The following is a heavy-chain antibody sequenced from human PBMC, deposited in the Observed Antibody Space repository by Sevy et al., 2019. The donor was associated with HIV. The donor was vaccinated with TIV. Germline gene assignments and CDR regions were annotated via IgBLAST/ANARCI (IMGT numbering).Heavy chain of an antibody. CDR2: IKPDGSES. Sequence: GGSLRLSCAVSRFTSSNYWMSWVRQTPEKGLEWVANIKPDGSESYYVNSVKGRFTISRDNANNSLYLQMNSLRAEDTAVYYCARITEGATAFYWGRGTLVTVSS. CDR3: ARITEGATAFY. CDR1: RFTSSNYW. J-gene: IGHJ4*02. V-gene: IGHV3-7*01. D-gene: IGHD5-18*01.